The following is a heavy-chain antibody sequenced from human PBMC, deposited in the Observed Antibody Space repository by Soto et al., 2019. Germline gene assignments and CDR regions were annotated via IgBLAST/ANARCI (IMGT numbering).Heavy chain of an antibody. CDR3: AHSGSLGWFDP. CDR2: IYWDDDK. J-gene: IGHJ5*02. CDR1: GFSLSTSGVG. Sequence: QITLKESGPTLVKPTQTLTLTCTFSGFSLSTSGVGVAWIRQPPGKALEWLALIYWDDDKRYSPSLNSRLTITKDTSKNQVVLTLTNMDPVDTATDFCAHSGSLGWFDPWGQGTLVTVSS. V-gene: IGHV2-5*02.